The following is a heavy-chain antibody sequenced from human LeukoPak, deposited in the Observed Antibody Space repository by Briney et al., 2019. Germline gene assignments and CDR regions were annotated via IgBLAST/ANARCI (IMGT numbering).Heavy chain of an antibody. CDR1: GFTFSSYS. CDR3: ARDLDSSSSNDWFDP. CDR2: ISSSSSYI. D-gene: IGHD6-6*01. Sequence: PGGSLRLSCAASGFTFSSYSMNWVRQATGKGLEWVSSISSSSSYIYYADSVKGRFTISRDNAKNSLYLQMNSLRAEDTAVYYCARDLDSSSSNDWFDPWGQGTLVTLS. V-gene: IGHV3-21*01. J-gene: IGHJ5*02.